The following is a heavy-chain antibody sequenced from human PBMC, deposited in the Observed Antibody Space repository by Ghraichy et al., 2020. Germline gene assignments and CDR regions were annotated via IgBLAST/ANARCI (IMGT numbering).Heavy chain of an antibody. D-gene: IGHD3-22*01. J-gene: IGHJ3*01. CDR2: ISGSGGST. CDR1: GFTFSSYA. CDR3: AKVQYYDSSGEGL. V-gene: IGHV3-23*01. Sequence: GRSLNISCAASGFTFSSYAMSWVRQAPGKGLEWVSAISGSGGSTYYADSVKGRFTISRDNSKNTLYLQMNSLRAEDTAVYYCAKVQYYDSSGEGLWGQGTMVTVSS.